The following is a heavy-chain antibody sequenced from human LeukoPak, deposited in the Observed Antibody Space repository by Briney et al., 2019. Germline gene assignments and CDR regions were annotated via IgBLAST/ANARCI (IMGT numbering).Heavy chain of an antibody. CDR3: ASSVTTVDY. CDR2: ISASGGRT. V-gene: IGHV3-23*01. J-gene: IGHJ4*02. CDR1: GFTFSTYA. Sequence: PGGSLRLSCAASGFTFSTYAMSWVRQAPGKGLEWVSAISASGGRTYYADSVKGRFTISRDNSKNTLYLQMNSLRAEDTAVYYCASSVTTVDYWGQGTLVTVSS. D-gene: IGHD4-11*01.